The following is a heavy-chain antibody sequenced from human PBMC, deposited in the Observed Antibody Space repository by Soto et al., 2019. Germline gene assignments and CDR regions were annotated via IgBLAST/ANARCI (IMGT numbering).Heavy chain of an antibody. CDR1: GYTFTSYG. Sequence: QVQLVQSGAEVKKPGASVKVSCKASGYTFTSYGISWVRQAPGQGLEWMGWISAYNGNTNYAQKLQGRVTMTTDTSTSTDYMELRILRSDDTAVYFCAREPGAAAAVTGLYYYYGMDLWGQGTTGTVSS. CDR3: AREPGAAAAVTGLYYYYGMDL. CDR2: ISAYNGNT. V-gene: IGHV1-18*01. J-gene: IGHJ6*02. D-gene: IGHD6-13*01.